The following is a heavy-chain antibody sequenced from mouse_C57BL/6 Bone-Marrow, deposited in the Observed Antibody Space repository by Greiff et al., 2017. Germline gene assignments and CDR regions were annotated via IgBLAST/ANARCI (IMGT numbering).Heavy chain of an antibody. V-gene: IGHV5-9-1*02. CDR1: GFTFSSYA. CDR2: ISSGGDDI. Sequence: EVQVVESGEGLVKPGGSLKLSCAASGFTFSSYAMSWVRQTPEKRLEWIAYISSGGDDIYYADTVKGRFTISRDNARNTLYLQMSSLKSEDTAMYYCTRDLNDYDEVYYWGQGTTLTVSS. J-gene: IGHJ2*01. D-gene: IGHD2-4*01. CDR3: TRDLNDYDEVYY.